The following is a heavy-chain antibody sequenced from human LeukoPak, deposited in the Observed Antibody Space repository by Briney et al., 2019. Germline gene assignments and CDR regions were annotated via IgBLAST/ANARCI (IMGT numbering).Heavy chain of an antibody. J-gene: IGHJ5*02. CDR1: GYTFTGYY. CDR2: INPNSGGT. CDR3: ARESTVRPIRWFDP. V-gene: IGHV1-2*02. D-gene: IGHD6-25*01. Sequence: ASVKVSCKASGYTFTGYYMHWVRQAPGQGLGWMGWINPNSGGTNYAQKFQGRVTMTRDTSISTAYMELSRLRSDATAVYYCARESTVRPIRWFDPWGQGTLVTVSS.